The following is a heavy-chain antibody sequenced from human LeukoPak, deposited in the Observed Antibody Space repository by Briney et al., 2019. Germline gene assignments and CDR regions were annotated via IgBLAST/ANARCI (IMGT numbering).Heavy chain of an antibody. CDR3: ARVLRGSSGYFDAFDI. D-gene: IGHD3-22*01. Sequence: GGSLRLSCAASGFTFSSYSMNWVRQAPGKGLEWVSSISSSSSYIYYADSVKGRFTISRDNAKNSLYLQMNSLRAEDTALYYCARVLRGSSGYFDAFDIWGQGTMVTVSS. CDR1: GFTFSSYS. J-gene: IGHJ3*02. V-gene: IGHV3-21*04. CDR2: ISSSSSYI.